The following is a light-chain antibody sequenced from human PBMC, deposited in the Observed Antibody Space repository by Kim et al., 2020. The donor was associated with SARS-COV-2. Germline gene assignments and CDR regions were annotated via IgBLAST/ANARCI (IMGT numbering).Light chain of an antibody. Sequence: DIQMTQSPSTLSASVGDRVTITCRASQSISIWLAWYQQKPGKAPNLLIYKASSLESGVASRFSGSGSGTEFTLTISSLQPDDFATYYCQQYNTYLYSFGQGTKLEI. CDR2: KAS. CDR1: QSISIW. J-gene: IGKJ2*03. V-gene: IGKV1-5*03. CDR3: QQYNTYLYS.